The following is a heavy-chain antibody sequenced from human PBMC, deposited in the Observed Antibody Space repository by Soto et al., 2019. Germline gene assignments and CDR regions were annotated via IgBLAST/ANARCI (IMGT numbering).Heavy chain of an antibody. D-gene: IGHD5-18*01. J-gene: IGHJ6*02. V-gene: IGHV1-2*02. CDR1: GYTFTGYY. Sequence: ASVKVSCKASGYTFTGYYMHWVRQAPGQGLEWMGWINPNSGGTNYAQKFQGRVTMTRDTSISTAYMELSRLRSDDTAVYYCARARDVDTAMAPYYYGMDVWGQGTTVTVSS. CDR3: ARARDVDTAMAPYYYGMDV. CDR2: INPNSGGT.